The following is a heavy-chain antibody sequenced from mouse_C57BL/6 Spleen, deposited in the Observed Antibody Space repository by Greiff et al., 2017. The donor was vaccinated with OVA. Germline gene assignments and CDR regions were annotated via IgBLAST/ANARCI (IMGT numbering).Heavy chain of an antibody. D-gene: IGHD1-1*01. CDR3: TRENYGSSYDY. CDR1: GFTFSSYA. CDR2: ISSGGDYI. J-gene: IGHJ2*01. Sequence: EVKVVESGEGLVKPGGSLKLSCAASGFTFSSYAMSWVRQTPEKRLEWVAYISSGGDYIYYADTVKGRFTISRDNARNTLYLQMSSLKSEDTAMYYCTRENYGSSYDYWGQGTTRTVSS. V-gene: IGHV5-9-1*02.